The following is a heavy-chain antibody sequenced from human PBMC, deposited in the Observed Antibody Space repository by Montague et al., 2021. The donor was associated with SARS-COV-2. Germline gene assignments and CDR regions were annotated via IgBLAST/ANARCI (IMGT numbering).Heavy chain of an antibody. J-gene: IGHJ4*02. CDR3: ARRGSSVWGVTVSAELDY. Sequence: SETLFLTCAVYGGSFSGYYWSWIRQPSEKGLERIGEINQSGRTKYNPSLKSRVIISVDTSKNQFSLKLSSVTAADTAVYYCARRGSSVWGVTVSAELDYWGQGIPVIVSS. D-gene: IGHD3-10*01. CDR2: INQSGRT. CDR1: GGSFSGYY. V-gene: IGHV4-34*01.